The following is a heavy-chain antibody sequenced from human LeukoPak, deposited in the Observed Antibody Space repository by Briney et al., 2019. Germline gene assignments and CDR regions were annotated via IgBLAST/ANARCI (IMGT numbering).Heavy chain of an antibody. V-gene: IGHV4-59*07. D-gene: IGHD3-16*01. CDR1: GASISTYY. J-gene: IGHJ1*01. Sequence: SDTLSLTCTVSGASISTYYWSWLQPPPGKGLEWIGYPYSSGSTTYSPSLKSRVTMSVDTSKSQFSLKLNSVTAADTAIYYCARVRGTFETDWGQGTLVTVSS. CDR2: PYSSGST. CDR3: ARVRGTFETD.